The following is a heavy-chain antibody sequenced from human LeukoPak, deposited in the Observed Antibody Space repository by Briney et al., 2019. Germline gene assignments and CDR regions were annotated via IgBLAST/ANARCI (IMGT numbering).Heavy chain of an antibody. J-gene: IGHJ4*02. CDR2: IYYSGST. CDR3: ARYFGTTGTPNY. CDR1: GGSISSSSYY. D-gene: IGHD1-1*01. V-gene: IGHV4-39*01. Sequence: SETLSLTCSVSGGSISSSSYYWGWIRQPPGKGLEWIGSIYYSGSTFYNPSLKSRVTISVDTSKNQFSLKLNSVTAADTAVYYCARYFGTTGTPNYWGQGTLVTVSS.